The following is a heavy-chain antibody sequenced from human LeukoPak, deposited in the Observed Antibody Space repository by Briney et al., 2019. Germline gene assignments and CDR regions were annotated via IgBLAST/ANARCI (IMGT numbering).Heavy chain of an antibody. J-gene: IGHJ4*02. CDR3: ARLFLMGSTPHYFDY. Sequence: SETLSLTCTVSGGSISSYYWGWIRQPPGKGLEWIGNIYHSGSTYYNPSLESRVTISIDTSKNQFTLKLSSVTAADTAVYYCARLFLMGSTPHYFDYWGQGTLVTVSS. V-gene: IGHV4-59*08. D-gene: IGHD2-8*01. CDR1: GGSISSYY. CDR2: IYHSGST.